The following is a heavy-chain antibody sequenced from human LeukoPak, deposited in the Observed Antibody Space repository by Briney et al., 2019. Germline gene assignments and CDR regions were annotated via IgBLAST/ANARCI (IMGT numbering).Heavy chain of an antibody. J-gene: IGHJ4*02. CDR1: GFTFSSYS. CDR2: ISSSSTYI. D-gene: IGHD4-23*01. V-gene: IGHV3-21*04. CDR3: ARRAGGYSHPYDY. Sequence: GGSLRLSCAASGFTFSSYSMNWVRQAPGKGLEWVTSISSSSTYIYYADSVKGRFTISRDNSKNTLYLQMNSLRAEDTAVYYCARRAGGYSHPYDYWGQGILVTVSS.